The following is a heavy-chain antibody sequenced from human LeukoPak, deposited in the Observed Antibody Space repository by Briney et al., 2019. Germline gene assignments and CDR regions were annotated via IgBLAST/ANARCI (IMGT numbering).Heavy chain of an antibody. CDR2: INPNTGGT. CDR3: AKGWFADNWFDP. V-gene: IGHV1-2*02. Sequence: MGWINPNTGGTNYAQKFQGRVTMTRDTSISTAYMELRRLRSDDTAVYYCAKGWFADNWFDPWGQGTLVTVSS. D-gene: IGHD3-10*01. J-gene: IGHJ5*02.